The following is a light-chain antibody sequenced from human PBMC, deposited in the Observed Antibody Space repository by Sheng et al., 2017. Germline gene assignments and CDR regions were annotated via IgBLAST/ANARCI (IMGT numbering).Light chain of an antibody. J-gene: IGKJ2*01. CDR3: QQYDNWPPYT. V-gene: IGKV3-15*01. Sequence: EVVMTQSPAILSVSPGESATLSCRASQSVGARLAWYRQKPGQAPSLLFYSSSTRATGVPARFSASGSETEFTLTISSLQSEDFAIYYCQQYDNWPPYTFGQGTRVEVK. CDR2: SSS. CDR1: QSVGAR.